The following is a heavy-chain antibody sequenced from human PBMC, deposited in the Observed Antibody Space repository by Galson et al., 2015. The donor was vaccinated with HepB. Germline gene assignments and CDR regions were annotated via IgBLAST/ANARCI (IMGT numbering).Heavy chain of an antibody. D-gene: IGHD4-11*01. Sequence: SLRLSCAASGFTVSSSYMSWVRQAPGKGLEWVSVFHSDGDSDYADSVKGRFTISRDNSKNTLYLQMNSLRAEDTAVYFCARDHFDYSNAIYYFDSWGQGTLVTVSS. CDR2: FHSDGDS. V-gene: IGHV3-53*01. CDR1: GFTVSSSY. CDR3: ARDHFDYSNAIYYFDS. J-gene: IGHJ4*02.